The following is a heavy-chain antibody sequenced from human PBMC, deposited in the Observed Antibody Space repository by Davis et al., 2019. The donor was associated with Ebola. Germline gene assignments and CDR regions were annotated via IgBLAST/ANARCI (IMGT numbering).Heavy chain of an antibody. Sequence: AASVKVSCKASGYTFTSYYMHWVRQAPGHGLEWMGRIIPILGIPNYAQKFQGRVTITADKSTSTAYMELSSLRSEDTAVYYCARDSSGSRYYGMDVWGQGTTVTVSS. J-gene: IGHJ6*02. D-gene: IGHD6-19*01. CDR3: ARDSSGSRYYGMDV. CDR1: GYTFTSYY. V-gene: IGHV1-69*04. CDR2: IIPILGIP.